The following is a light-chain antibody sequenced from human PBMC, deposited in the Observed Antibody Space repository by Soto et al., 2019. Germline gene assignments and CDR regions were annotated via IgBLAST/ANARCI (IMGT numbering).Light chain of an antibody. CDR2: GAS. V-gene: IGKV3-20*01. Sequence: EIVLTQSPGTLSLSPGERATLSCRASQSVSSNSLAWYQQKPGQAPRLLIYGASSRASGIPDRFSGSGSGTDFTLTISRLEPEDFAVYFCQQYGSSPRTFGGGTKVEIK. CDR3: QQYGSSPRT. J-gene: IGKJ4*01. CDR1: QSVSSNS.